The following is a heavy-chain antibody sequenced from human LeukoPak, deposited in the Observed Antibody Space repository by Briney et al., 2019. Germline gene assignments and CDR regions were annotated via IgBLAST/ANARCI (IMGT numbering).Heavy chain of an antibody. V-gene: IGHV4-4*07. D-gene: IGHD1-7*01. Sequence: SETLSLTCSVSGGSISFYYWSWIRQPAGQGLEWIGRVHTSGNTNYNPSLKSRVTISVDRSKTQFSLKLSSATAADTAVYHCARGLVGTTGEQNWFDPWGQGTLVIVSS. CDR3: ARGLVGTTGEQNWFDP. CDR2: VHTSGNT. CDR1: GGSISFYY. J-gene: IGHJ5*02.